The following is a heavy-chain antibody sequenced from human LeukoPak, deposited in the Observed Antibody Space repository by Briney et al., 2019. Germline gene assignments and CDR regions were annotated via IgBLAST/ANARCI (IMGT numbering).Heavy chain of an antibody. CDR1: GFTFSSYG. CDR3: ARAPPFSAAGRPGLDY. CDR2: IWYDGSNK. Sequence: GGSLRLSCAASGFTFSSYGMHWVRQAPGKGLEWVAVIWYDGSNKYYADSVKGRFTISRDNSKNTLYLQMNSLRAEDTAVYYCARAPPFSAAGRPGLDYWGQETLVTVSS. D-gene: IGHD6-13*01. V-gene: IGHV3-33*01. J-gene: IGHJ4*02.